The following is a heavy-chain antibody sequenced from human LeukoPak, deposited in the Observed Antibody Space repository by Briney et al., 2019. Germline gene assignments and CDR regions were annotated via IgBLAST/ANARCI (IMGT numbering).Heavy chain of an antibody. J-gene: IGHJ4*02. V-gene: IGHV4-39*07. Sequence: SETLSLTCTVSGGSISSSSYYWGWIRQPPGKGLEWIGSIYYSGSTYYNPSLKSRVTISVDTSKNQFSLKLSSVTAADTAVYYCARGRVGAPIDYWGQGTLVTVSS. D-gene: IGHD1-26*01. CDR2: IYYSGST. CDR3: ARGRVGAPIDY. CDR1: GGSISSSSYY.